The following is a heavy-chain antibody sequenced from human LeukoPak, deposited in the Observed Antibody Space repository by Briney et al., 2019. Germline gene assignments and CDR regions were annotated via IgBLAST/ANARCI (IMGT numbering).Heavy chain of an antibody. CDR1: GGSISGDSISDYY. CDR2: IYYSGST. Sequence: SETLSLTCTVSGGSISGDSISDYYWSWIRQPPGKGLEWIGYIYYSGSTSYNPSLKSRVTMSVDTSKNQFSLKLSSVTAADTAVYYCARVQSSSWPSFDYWGQGTLVTVSS. CDR3: ARVQSSSWPSFDY. D-gene: IGHD6-13*01. V-gene: IGHV4-61*08. J-gene: IGHJ4*02.